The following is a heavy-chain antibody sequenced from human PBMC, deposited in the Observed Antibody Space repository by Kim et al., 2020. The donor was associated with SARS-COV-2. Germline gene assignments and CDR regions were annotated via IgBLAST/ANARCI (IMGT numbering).Heavy chain of an antibody. J-gene: IGHJ4*02. CDR3: ARLTDDYGDYVIDY. V-gene: IGHV4-39*01. D-gene: IGHD4-17*01. Sequence: NPSLKGRVTISVDTSKNQFSLKLSSVTAADTAVYYCARLTDDYGDYVIDYWGQGTLVTVSS.